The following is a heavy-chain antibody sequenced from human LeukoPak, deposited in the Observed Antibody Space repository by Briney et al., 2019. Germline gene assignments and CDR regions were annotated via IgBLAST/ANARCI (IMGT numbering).Heavy chain of an antibody. CDR2: IGTYNGNT. Sequence: ASVKVSCKASGYTFTNYDINWVRQAPGQGLEWMGWIGTYNGNTYYAQRLQGRVTMTTDTPTSTAYMELRSLRSDDTAVYYCARMSNWNYQGFDSWGQGTLVTVSS. V-gene: IGHV1-18*01. CDR3: ARMSNWNYQGFDS. J-gene: IGHJ4*02. D-gene: IGHD1-7*01. CDR1: GYTFTNYD.